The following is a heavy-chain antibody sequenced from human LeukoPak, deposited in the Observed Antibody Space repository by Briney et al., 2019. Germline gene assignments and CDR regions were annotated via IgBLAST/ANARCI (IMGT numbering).Heavy chain of an antibody. CDR1: GYTFTSYG. D-gene: IGHD2-21*02. V-gene: IGHV1-18*01. J-gene: IGHJ3*02. Sequence: ASVKVSCKASGYTFTSYGISWVRQAPGQGLEWMGWISAYNGNTNYAQKLQGRVTMTTDTSTSTAYMELRSLRSDDTAVYYCASCNAGGDCFDDASDIWGHGTMVTVSS. CDR3: ASCNAGGDCFDDASDI. CDR2: ISAYNGNT.